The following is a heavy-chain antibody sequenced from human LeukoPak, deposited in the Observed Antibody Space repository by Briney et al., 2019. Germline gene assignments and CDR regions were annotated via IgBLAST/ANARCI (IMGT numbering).Heavy chain of an antibody. V-gene: IGHV3-53*01. CDR3: ARVSDYYGSSGYYMGYYDL. CDR2: LYSGGST. D-gene: IGHD3-22*01. J-gene: IGHJ4*02. Sequence: PGGSLRLSCAASGFTFSNYDIRWVRQAPGKGLEWVSVLYSGGSTYYGDSVEGRFTISRDNAVNTVYLEMSSLRVDDTAVDYCARVSDYYGSSGYYMGYYDLWGQGTLVTVSS. CDR1: GFTFSNYD.